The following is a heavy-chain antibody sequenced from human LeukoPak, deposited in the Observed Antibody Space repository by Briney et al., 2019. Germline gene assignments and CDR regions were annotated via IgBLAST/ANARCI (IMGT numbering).Heavy chain of an antibody. V-gene: IGHV3-21*01. J-gene: IGHJ6*03. CDR2: ISSSSSYI. CDR3: ARDGGPRDYYYMDV. D-gene: IGHD3-16*01. Sequence: GGSLRLSCAASGFTFSSYSMNWVRQAPGKGLEWVSSISSSSSYIYYADSVKGRFTISRDNAKNSLYLQMNSLRAEDTAVYYCARDGGPRDYYYMDVWDKGTTVTVSS. CDR1: GFTFSSYS.